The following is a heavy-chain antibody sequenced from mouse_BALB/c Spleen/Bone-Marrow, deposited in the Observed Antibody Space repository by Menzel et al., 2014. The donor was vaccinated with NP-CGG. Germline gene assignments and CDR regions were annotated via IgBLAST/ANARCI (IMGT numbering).Heavy chain of an antibody. CDR2: INPGGGGA. CDR1: GYAFTNYL. CDR3: AREWTARAVDY. J-gene: IGHJ2*01. V-gene: IGHV1-54*01. D-gene: IGHD3-2*01. Sequence: QVHLQQPGAELVRPGTSVKVSCKASGYAFTNYLIEWVKQRPVQGLEWIGVINPGGGGANYNAKFKGKATLTADKSSSTAYMQLSSLTSDDSAVYFCAREWTARAVDYWGQGTTLTVSS.